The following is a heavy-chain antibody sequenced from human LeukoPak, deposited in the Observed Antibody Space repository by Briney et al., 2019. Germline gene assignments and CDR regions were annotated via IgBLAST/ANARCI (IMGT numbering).Heavy chain of an antibody. CDR1: GYSISSGYY. Sequence: PSETLSLTCTVSGYSISSGYYWGWIRQPPGKGLEWIGRIYTSGSTNYNPSLKSRVTISVDTSKNQFSLKLSSVTAADTAVYYCASRGIWKGNDAFDIWGQGTMVTVSS. CDR2: IYTSGST. J-gene: IGHJ3*02. V-gene: IGHV4-38-2*02. CDR3: ASRGIWKGNDAFDI. D-gene: IGHD3-3*01.